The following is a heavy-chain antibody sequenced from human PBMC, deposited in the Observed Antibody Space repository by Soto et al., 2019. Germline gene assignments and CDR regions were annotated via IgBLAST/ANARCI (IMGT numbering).Heavy chain of an antibody. CDR3: ARRNGIDF. Sequence: SETLCLTCTVSGASVTSFYWSWIRQAPGKGLEWIGYISDSGSTNYSPSLGSRVTISVDTSKNQFSLRLTSVTAADTAVYYCARRNGIDFWGQGTLVTVSS. V-gene: IGHV4-59*08. D-gene: IGHD2-8*01. CDR2: ISDSGST. CDR1: GASVTSFY. J-gene: IGHJ4*02.